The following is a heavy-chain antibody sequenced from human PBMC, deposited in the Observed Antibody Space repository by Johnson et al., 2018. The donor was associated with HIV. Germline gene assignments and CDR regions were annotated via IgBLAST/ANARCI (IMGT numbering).Heavy chain of an antibody. D-gene: IGHD6-13*01. CDR3: AKVDRPGIAAAPLDAVDI. V-gene: IGHV3-11*04. CDR2: ISSSGSTI. J-gene: IGHJ3*02. Sequence: VQLVESGGGLVKPGGSLRLSCAASGFTFSDYYMSWIRQAPGTGLEWVSYISSSGSTIYYAASVTGRFTISRDNAKNTPYLQMNSLRAEGTAVYYCAKVDRPGIAAAPLDAVDIWGQGTMVTVSS. CDR1: GFTFSDYY.